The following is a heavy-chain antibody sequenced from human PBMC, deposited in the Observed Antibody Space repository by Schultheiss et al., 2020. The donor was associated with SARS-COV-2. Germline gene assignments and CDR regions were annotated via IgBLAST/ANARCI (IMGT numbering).Heavy chain of an antibody. J-gene: IGHJ4*02. D-gene: IGHD5-12*01. CDR2: IYYSETT. CDR1: SGSISRFY. Sequence: SETLSLTCTVSSGSISRFYWNWIRQPPGKGLEWIGNIYYSETTNYNPSLKSRVTISVDTSKNQFSLKLSSVTAADTAVYYCARASGYDYYFDYWGQGTPVTVSS. CDR3: ARASGYDYYFDY. V-gene: IGHV4-59*01.